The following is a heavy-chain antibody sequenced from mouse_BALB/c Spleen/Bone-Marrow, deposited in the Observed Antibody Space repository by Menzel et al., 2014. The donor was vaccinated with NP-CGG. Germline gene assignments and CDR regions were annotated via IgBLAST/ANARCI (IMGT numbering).Heavy chain of an antibody. CDR1: GDSITSGY. V-gene: IGHV3-8*02. D-gene: IGHD2-4*01. CDR3: ASGGPTMITYYAMDY. CDR2: INFSGST. J-gene: IGHJ4*01. Sequence: EVQLQQSGPSLVKPSQTLSLTCSVTGDSITSGYWNWIRKFPANKLEYMGYINFSGSTYCNPSLESRISITRDTSKNQYYLHLNSVTTEDTATYYCASGGPTMITYYAMDYWCQGTSVTVSS.